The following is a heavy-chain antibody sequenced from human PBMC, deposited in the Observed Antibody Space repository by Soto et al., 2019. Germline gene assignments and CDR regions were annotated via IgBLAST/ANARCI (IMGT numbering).Heavy chain of an antibody. CDR1: GGSFTSSGSY. Sequence: HLQLQESGPGLVKPSETLSFTGTVSGGSFTSSGSYWGGILQPPGRGLEWIGTIYYIGGTYSNPSLKSVVTISVDTPKNQFSLKLSSVPAADTAVYYCARQFSVYGDYGRYFDFWGQGTLVTVSS. D-gene: IGHD4-17*01. CDR2: IYYIGGT. V-gene: IGHV4-39*01. J-gene: IGHJ4*02. CDR3: ARQFSVYGDYGRYFDF.